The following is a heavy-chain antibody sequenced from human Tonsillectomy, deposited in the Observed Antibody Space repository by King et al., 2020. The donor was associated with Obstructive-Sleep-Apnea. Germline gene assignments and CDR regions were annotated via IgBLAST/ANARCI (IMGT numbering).Heavy chain of an antibody. V-gene: IGHV4-39*07. CDR3: ARDQGGYCSSTTCYDAFDI. J-gene: IGHJ3*02. D-gene: IGHD2-2*01. Sequence: QLQESGPGLVKPSETLSLTCTVSGGSISRSAYYWGWIRQPPGQGLEWIGSIYYSGSTSYNPSLKSRVTISVDTSKNQFSLKLSSVTAADTAVYYCARDQGGYCSSTTCYDAFDIWGQGTMVTVSS. CDR1: GGSISRSAYY. CDR2: IYYSGST.